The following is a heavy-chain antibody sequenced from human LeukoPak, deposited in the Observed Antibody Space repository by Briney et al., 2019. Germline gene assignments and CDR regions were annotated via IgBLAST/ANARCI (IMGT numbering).Heavy chain of an antibody. J-gene: IGHJ4*02. D-gene: IGHD3-10*01. V-gene: IGHV4-31*03. CDR1: GGSISGGGYY. CDR3: ARSELLWFGGVNSGFDY. Sequence: PSQTLSLTCTVSGGSISGGGYYWRWIRQHPGKGLEWIAYIYYSGSTYYNPSLKSRVTISVDTSKNQFSLKLSSVTAADTAVYYCARSELLWFGGVNSGFDYWGQGTLVTVSS. CDR2: IYYSGST.